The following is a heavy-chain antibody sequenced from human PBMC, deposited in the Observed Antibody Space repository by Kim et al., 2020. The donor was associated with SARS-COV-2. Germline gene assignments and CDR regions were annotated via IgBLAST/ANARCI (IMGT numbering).Heavy chain of an antibody. CDR1: GFTFSSYW. D-gene: IGHD6-13*01. J-gene: IGHJ4*02. CDR2: INSGGSST. CDR3: ARSDPSSSGDY. Sequence: GGSLRLSCAASGFTFSSYWMHWVRQAPGKGLVWVSRINSGGSSTSYADSVKGRFTISRDNAKNTLYLQMNSLRAEDTAVYYCARSDPSSSGDYWGQGTLVTVSS. V-gene: IGHV3-74*01.